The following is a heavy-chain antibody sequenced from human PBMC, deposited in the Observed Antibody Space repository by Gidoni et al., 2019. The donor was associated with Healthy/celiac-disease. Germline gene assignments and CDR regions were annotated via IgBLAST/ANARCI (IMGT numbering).Heavy chain of an antibody. CDR2: IYYSGST. CDR1: GGSISSSSYY. V-gene: IGHV4-39*01. Sequence: QLQLQESGPGLVKPSETLSLTCTVSGGSISSSSYYWGWIRQPPGKGLEWIGSIYYSGSTYYNPSLKSRVTISVDTSKNQFSLKLSSVTAADTAVYYCARLVPTYYDILTGIHGWFDPWGQGTLVTVSS. CDR3: ARLVPTYYDILTGIHGWFDP. D-gene: IGHD3-9*01. J-gene: IGHJ5*02.